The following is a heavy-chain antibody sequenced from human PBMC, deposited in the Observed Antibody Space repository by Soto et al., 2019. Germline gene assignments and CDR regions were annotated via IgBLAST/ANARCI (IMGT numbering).Heavy chain of an antibody. J-gene: IGHJ4*02. CDR2: ISWNSGSI. D-gene: IGHD3-3*01. CDR1: GFTFDDYA. Sequence: GESLRLSCAASGFTFDDYAMHWVRQAPGKGLEWVSGISWNSGSIGYADSVKGRFTISRDNAKNSLYLQMNSLRAEDTALYYCAKGVVIRAPFDYWGQGTLVTVSS. V-gene: IGHV3-9*01. CDR3: AKGVVIRAPFDY.